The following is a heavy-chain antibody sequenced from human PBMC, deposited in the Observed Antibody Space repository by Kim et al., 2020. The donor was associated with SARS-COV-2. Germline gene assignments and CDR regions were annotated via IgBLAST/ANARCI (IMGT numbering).Heavy chain of an antibody. D-gene: IGHD2-15*01. CDR3: ARGIQWWNYYYMDV. Sequence: NPSLKSRVTISVDTSKNQFSLKLSSVTAADTAVYYCARGIQWWNYYYMDVWGKGTTVTVSS. V-gene: IGHV4-34*01. J-gene: IGHJ6*03.